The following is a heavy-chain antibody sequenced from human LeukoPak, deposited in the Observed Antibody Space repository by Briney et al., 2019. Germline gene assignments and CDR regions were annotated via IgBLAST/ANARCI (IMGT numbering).Heavy chain of an antibody. CDR2: IYTSGST. Sequence: PSQTLSLTCTVSGGSISSGSYYWSWIRQPAGKGLEWIGRIYTSGSTNYNPSLKSRVTISVDTSKNQFSLKLSSVTAADTAVYYCARPYGVHSYDAFDIWGQGTMVTVSS. J-gene: IGHJ3*02. CDR1: GGSISSGSYY. CDR3: ARPYGVHSYDAFDI. D-gene: IGHD4-17*01. V-gene: IGHV4-61*02.